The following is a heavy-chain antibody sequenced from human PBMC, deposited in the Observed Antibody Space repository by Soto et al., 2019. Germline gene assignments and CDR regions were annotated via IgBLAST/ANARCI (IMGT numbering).Heavy chain of an antibody. D-gene: IGHD3-3*02. V-gene: IGHV1-3*01. CDR1: GYTFSAYT. Sequence: ASVKVSCKAAGYTFSAYTMNWVRQAPGQSLEWMGWINVGSGNTRYSQNFQGRVSITRDTSASTVYMQLTGLKSEDTAMYYCARDTETLGPRANDALDIWGQGTMVTVSS. CDR3: ARDTETLGPRANDALDI. J-gene: IGHJ3*02. CDR2: INVGSGNT.